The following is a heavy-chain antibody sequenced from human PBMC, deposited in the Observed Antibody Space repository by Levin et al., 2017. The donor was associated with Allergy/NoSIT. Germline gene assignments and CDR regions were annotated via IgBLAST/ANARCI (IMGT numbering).Heavy chain of an antibody. V-gene: IGHV3-23*01. Sequence: GESLKISCAASGFNLNDYTMSWVRQAPGKGLEWVSSLSGSDDSTSFADSVKGRFTVSRDNSKNTMYLQMNSLRAGDTAVYYCAKGTDSFWTAYHHFDYWGQGSLVSVSS. CDR1: GFNLNDYT. J-gene: IGHJ4*02. D-gene: IGHD3/OR15-3a*01. CDR3: AKGTDSFWTAYHHFDY. CDR2: LSGSDDST.